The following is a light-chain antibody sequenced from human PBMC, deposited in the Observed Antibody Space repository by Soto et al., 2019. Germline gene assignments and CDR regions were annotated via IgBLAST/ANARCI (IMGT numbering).Light chain of an antibody. CDR2: GAS. Sequence: EIVLTQSPGTLSLSPGEGATLSCRASQSVSSTYLAWYQQKPGQAPRLLIYGASSRATGIPDRFSGSGSGTDFTLTISRLEPEEFAVYYCQHYGSSTWTFGQGTKVEIK. V-gene: IGKV3-20*01. J-gene: IGKJ1*01. CDR1: QSVSSTY. CDR3: QHYGSSTWT.